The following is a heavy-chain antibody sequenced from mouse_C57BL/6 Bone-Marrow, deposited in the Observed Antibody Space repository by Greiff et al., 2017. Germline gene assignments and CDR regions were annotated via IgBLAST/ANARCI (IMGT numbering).Heavy chain of an antibody. J-gene: IGHJ4*01. V-gene: IGHV5-12*01. CDR3: ARDYYGSSDYAMDY. D-gene: IGHD1-1*01. Sequence: EVQGVESGGGLVQPGGSLKLSCAASGFTFSDYYMYWVRQTPEKRLEWVAYISNGGGSTYYPDTVKGRFTISRDNAKNTLYLQMSRLKSEDTAMYYCARDYYGSSDYAMDYWGQGTSVTVSS. CDR1: GFTFSDYY. CDR2: ISNGGGST.